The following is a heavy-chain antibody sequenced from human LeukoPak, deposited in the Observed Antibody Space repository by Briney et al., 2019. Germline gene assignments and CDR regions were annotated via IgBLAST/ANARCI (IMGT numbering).Heavy chain of an antibody. D-gene: IGHD2-2*01. J-gene: IGHJ4*02. CDR3: ATLGYCSSTSCPEFDY. CDR2: ISSSSSYI. V-gene: IGHV3-21*01. Sequence: GGSLRLSCAASGFTFSSYGMHWVRQAPGKGLEWVSSISSSSSYIYYADSVKGRFTISRDNAKNSLYLQMNSLRAEDTAVYYCATLGYCSSTSCPEFDYWGQGTLVTVSS. CDR1: GFTFSSYG.